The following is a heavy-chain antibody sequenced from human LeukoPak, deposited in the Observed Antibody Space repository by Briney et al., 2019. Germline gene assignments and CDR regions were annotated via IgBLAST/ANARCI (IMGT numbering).Heavy chain of an antibody. D-gene: IGHD3-10*01. J-gene: IGHJ6*03. Sequence: SETLSLTCTVSGGSISSYYWSWIRQPAGKGLEWIGRIHTSGSTNYSPSLKSRVTMSVDTSKNQFSLKLSSVTAADTAVYYCARVTESYGSGRRHNYYYYYMDVWGKGTTVTISS. V-gene: IGHV4-4*07. CDR2: IHTSGST. CDR3: ARVTESYGSGRRHNYYYYYMDV. CDR1: GGSISSYY.